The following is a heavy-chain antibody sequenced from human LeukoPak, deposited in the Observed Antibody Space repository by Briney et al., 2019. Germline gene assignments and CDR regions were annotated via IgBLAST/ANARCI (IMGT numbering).Heavy chain of an antibody. CDR1: GFTFSDYS. V-gene: IGHV3-48*04. J-gene: IGHJ4*02. D-gene: IGHD6-19*01. CDR3: ARGAYSSGWAYFDH. CDR2: ISFSVNTK. Sequence: GGSLRLSCAASGFTFSDYSMNWVRQAPGKGLEWVSYISFSVNTKYYGDSVKGRFTISRDNAKNSLYLHMDSLGAEDTAVYYCARGAYSSGWAYFDHWGQGTLVTVSS.